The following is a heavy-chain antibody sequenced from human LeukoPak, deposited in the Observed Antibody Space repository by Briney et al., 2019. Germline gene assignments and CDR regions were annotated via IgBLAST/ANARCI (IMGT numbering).Heavy chain of an antibody. J-gene: IGHJ4*02. CDR1: GGSFSGYY. CDR2: INHSGST. CDR3: ARGGYSITFDH. D-gene: IGHD6-13*01. V-gene: IGHV4-34*01. Sequence: SETLSLTCAVYGGSFSGYYWSWIRQPPGKGLEWIGEINHSGSTNYNPSLKSRVTISVDTSKNQFSLKLSSVTAADTAVYYCARGGYSITFDHWGQGTLVTVCS.